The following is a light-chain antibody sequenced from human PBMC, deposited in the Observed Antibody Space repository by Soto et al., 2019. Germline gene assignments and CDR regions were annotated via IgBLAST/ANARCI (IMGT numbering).Light chain of an antibody. V-gene: IGLV2-23*01. CDR1: SSDVGSYNL. CDR2: EGS. J-gene: IGLJ2*01. CDR3: CSYAGSSTSVV. Sequence: QSALTQPASVSGSPGQSITISCTGTSSDVGSYNLVSWYQQHPGKAPKLMIYEGSKRPSGVSNRFSGSKYGNTASLTISGLQAEDEADYYCCSYAGSSTSVVFVGGTKLTVL.